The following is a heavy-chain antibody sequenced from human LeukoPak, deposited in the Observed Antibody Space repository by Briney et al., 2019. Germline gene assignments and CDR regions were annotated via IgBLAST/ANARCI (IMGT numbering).Heavy chain of an antibody. Sequence: SETLSLTCTVSGYSISSGYYWGWIRQPPGKGLEWIGSIHHSGNTYYNTSLKSRVTISVDTSKNQFSLKLSSVTAADTAVYYCARGSIVDYWGQGTLVTVSS. CDR3: ARGSIVDY. D-gene: IGHD3-3*02. V-gene: IGHV4-38-2*02. CDR2: IHHSGNT. J-gene: IGHJ4*02. CDR1: GYSISSGYY.